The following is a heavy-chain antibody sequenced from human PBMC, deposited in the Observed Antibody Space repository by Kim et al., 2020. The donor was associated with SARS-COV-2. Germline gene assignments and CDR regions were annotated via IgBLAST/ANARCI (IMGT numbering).Heavy chain of an antibody. Sequence: GGSLRLSCSASGFTFSSYAMHWVRQAPGKGLEYVSAISSNGGSTYYADSVKGRFTISRDNSKNTLYLQMSSLRAEDTAVYYCVKSRPPYAIHGGYFDYWGQGTLVTVSS. J-gene: IGHJ4*02. CDR3: VKSRPPYAIHGGYFDY. D-gene: IGHD6-6*01. V-gene: IGHV3-64D*09. CDR2: ISSNGGST. CDR1: GFTFSSYA.